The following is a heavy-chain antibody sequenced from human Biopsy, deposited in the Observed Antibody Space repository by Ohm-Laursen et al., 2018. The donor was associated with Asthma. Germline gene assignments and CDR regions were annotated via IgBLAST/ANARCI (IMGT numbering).Heavy chain of an antibody. V-gene: IGHV1-69*01. CDR1: GGTFSSYA. D-gene: IGHD3-3*01. Sequence: SSVKVSCKSSGGTFSSYAISWVRQAPGQGLEWMGGIIPIFGTANYAQKFQGRVTITADESTSTAYMELSSLRSEDTAVYYCVRDGARIAIFGVGDYFDYWGQGTLVTVSS. CDR3: VRDGARIAIFGVGDYFDY. J-gene: IGHJ4*02. CDR2: IIPIFGTA.